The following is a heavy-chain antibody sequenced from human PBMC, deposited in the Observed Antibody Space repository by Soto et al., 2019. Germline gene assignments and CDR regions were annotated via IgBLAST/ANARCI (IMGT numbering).Heavy chain of an antibody. Sequence: ASETLSLTCTVSGGSISSGDYYWSWIRQPPGKGLEWIGYIYYSGSTYYNPSLKSRVTISVDTSKNQFSLKLSSVTATDTAVYYCASKKGHYDILTGWVNWFDTWGQGTLVTVSS. J-gene: IGHJ5*02. V-gene: IGHV4-30-4*01. CDR2: IYYSGST. D-gene: IGHD3-9*01. CDR3: ASKKGHYDILTGWVNWFDT. CDR1: GGSISSGDYY.